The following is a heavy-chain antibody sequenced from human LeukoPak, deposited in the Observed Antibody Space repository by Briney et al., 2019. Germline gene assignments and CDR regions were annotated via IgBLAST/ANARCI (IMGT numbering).Heavy chain of an antibody. Sequence: PGGSLRLSCAASGFTFTDFYMSWIRQAPGKGLEWVSYINSGGSPIYYADSVKGRFTISRDNAKNSLCLQMNSLRAEDTAMYYCAREMFGSEYLYYGMDVWGQGTTVTVSS. J-gene: IGHJ6*02. CDR3: AREMFGSEYLYYGMDV. CDR1: GFTFTDFY. V-gene: IGHV3-11*04. D-gene: IGHD3-10*01. CDR2: INSGGSPI.